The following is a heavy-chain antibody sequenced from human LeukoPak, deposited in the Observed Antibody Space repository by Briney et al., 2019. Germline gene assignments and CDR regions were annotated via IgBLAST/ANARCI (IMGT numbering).Heavy chain of an antibody. CDR2: IYHSGST. J-gene: IGHJ4*02. Sequence: SETLSLTCTVSGGSISSGGYYWSWIRQPPGKGLEWIGYIYHSGSTYYNPSLKSRVTISVDRSKNQFSLKLSSVTAADTAVYYCARGGEVGAQTAFSLWGQGTLVTVSS. CDR3: ARGGEVGAQTAFSL. V-gene: IGHV4-30-2*01. CDR1: GGSISSGGYY. D-gene: IGHD1-26*01.